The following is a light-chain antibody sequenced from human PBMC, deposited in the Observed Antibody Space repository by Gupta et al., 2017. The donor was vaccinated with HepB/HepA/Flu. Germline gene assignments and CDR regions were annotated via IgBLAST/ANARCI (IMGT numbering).Light chain of an antibody. Sequence: SYELTQSPSVSVTPGQTASISCSGDNLVDKYSCWYQQKPGQSPLRVIYAGTKRPSGFPERFSGSTSGKSNNRTNGDTEASYSSAASYHVWKLRVLGGGTKLTVL. CDR1: NLVDKY. J-gene: IGLJ3*02. CDR2: AGT. V-gene: IGLV3-1*01. CDR3: HVWKLRV.